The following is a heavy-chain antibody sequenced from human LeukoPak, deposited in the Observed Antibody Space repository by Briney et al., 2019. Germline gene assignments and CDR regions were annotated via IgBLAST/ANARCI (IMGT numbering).Heavy chain of an antibody. D-gene: IGHD3-9*01. CDR3: ARDLTYYDILTGYYTPYYFDY. CDR1: GYTFTGYY. J-gene: IGHJ4*02. CDR2: INPNSGGT. V-gene: IGHV1-2*02. Sequence: ASVKVSCKASGYTFTGYYMHWVRQAPGQGLEWMGWINPNSGGTSYAQKFQGRVTMTRDTSISTAYMELSRLRSDDTAVYYCARDLTYYDILTGYYTPYYFDYWGQGTLVTVSS.